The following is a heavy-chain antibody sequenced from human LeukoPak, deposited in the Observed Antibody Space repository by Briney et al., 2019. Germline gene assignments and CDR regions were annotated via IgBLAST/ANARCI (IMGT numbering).Heavy chain of an antibody. J-gene: IGHJ4*02. V-gene: IGHV1-24*01. CDR1: GYTLTDVA. Sequence: ASLNLSRKLSGYTLTDVAINTVRQAPGKRVKWLSVFDPEDGESIYPQKFQGRVTMTEDTSTLTAYMEWRRLTSEDTAIYYCALGIVAATTLFAYWGQGTLVTVSS. CDR3: ALGIVAATTLFAY. CDR2: FDPEDGES. D-gene: IGHD5-12*01.